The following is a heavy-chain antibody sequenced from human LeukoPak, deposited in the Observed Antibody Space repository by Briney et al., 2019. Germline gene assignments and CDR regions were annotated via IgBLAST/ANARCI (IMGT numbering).Heavy chain of an antibody. CDR1: GYTFTSYG. V-gene: IGHV1-18*01. D-gene: IGHD2-2*03. Sequence: ASVKVSCKASGYTFTSYGISWVRQAPGQGLEWMGWISAYNGNTNYAQKLQGRVTMTTDTSTSTAYMELRSLRSDDTAVYYCARDRKVDIVVVPAAITGYDYWGQGTLVTVSS. J-gene: IGHJ4*02. CDR2: ISAYNGNT. CDR3: ARDRKVDIVVVPAAITGYDY.